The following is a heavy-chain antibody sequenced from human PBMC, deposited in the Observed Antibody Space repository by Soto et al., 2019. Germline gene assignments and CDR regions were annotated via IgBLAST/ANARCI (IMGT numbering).Heavy chain of an antibody. CDR3: ARDRVANWFDP. CDR1: GGSISSGGYY. J-gene: IGHJ5*02. D-gene: IGHD5-12*01. V-gene: IGHV4-31*03. CDR2: IYYSGST. Sequence: PSETLSLTCTVSGGSISSGGYYWSWIRQHPGKGLEWIGYIYYSGSTYYNPSLKSRVTISVDTSKNQFSLKLSSVTAADTAVYYCARDRVANWFDPWGQGTLVTVSS.